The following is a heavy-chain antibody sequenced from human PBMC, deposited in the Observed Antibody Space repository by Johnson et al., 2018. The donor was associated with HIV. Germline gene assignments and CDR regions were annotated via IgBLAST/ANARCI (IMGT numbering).Heavy chain of an antibody. CDR3: ARDGRDLVTRGGFDI. Sequence: VQLVESGGGLVQSGGSLGLSCEASRITVGSNYMSWVRRAPGKGLEWVSVIFSAGDTYYADSVKGRFTISRDNSKNMLYLQMNSLRPDDTAVYYCARDGRDLVTRGGFDIWGPGTVVTVSS. D-gene: IGHD5-18*01. V-gene: IGHV3-66*02. J-gene: IGHJ3*02. CDR1: RITVGSNY. CDR2: IFSAGDT.